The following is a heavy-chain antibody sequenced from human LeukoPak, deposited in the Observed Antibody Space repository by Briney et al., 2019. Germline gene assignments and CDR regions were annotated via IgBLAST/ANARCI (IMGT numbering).Heavy chain of an antibody. CDR3: ARATCQGNGAHFDY. Sequence: GGSLRLSCAASGLTFSDCYMSWIRQAPGKGLEWVSYISSSGSTKYYADSVKGRFTVSRDNAKNSLYLQMNSLRAEDTAVYYCARATCQGNGAHFDYWGQGTLVTVSS. CDR1: GLTFSDCY. J-gene: IGHJ4*02. V-gene: IGHV3-11*01. CDR2: ISSSGSTK. D-gene: IGHD1-1*01.